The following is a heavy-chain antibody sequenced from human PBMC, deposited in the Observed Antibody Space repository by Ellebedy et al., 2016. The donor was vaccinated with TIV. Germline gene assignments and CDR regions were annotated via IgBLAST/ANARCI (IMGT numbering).Heavy chain of an antibody. CDR2: ISYDGSNK. V-gene: IGHV3-30*18. CDR1: GFTFSSYG. Sequence: GESLKISXAASGFTFSSYGMHWVRQAPGKGLEWVAVISYDGSNKYYADSVKGRFTISRDNSKNTLYLQMNSLRAEDTAVYYCAKELMRWRAAAGTWGQGTLVTVSS. D-gene: IGHD6-13*01. CDR3: AKELMRWRAAAGT. J-gene: IGHJ5*02.